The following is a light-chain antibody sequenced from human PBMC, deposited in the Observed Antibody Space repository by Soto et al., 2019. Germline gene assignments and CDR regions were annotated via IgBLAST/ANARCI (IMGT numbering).Light chain of an antibody. CDR2: DVS. V-gene: IGLV2-14*01. CDR1: SSDVGGYNY. J-gene: IGLJ1*01. CDR3: SSYTSSSTYV. Sequence: LTQPASVSGSPGQSITISCTGTSSDVGGYNYVSWYQQHPGKAPKLMIYDVSNRPSGVSNRFSGSKSGNTASLTISGLQAEDEADYYCSSYTSSSTYVVVTGSMVTV.